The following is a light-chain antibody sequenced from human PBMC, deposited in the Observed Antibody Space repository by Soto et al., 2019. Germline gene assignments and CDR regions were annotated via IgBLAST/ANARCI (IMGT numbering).Light chain of an antibody. CDR2: GAS. Sequence: EIVMTQSPATLSVSPGERATLSCRASQSVSSNLAWYQQKPGQAPRLLIYGASTRATGIPARFSGSASVTEFTLTISSLQSEDFAVYYCQQYNNWPITFGQGTRLEIK. CDR1: QSVSSN. CDR3: QQYNNWPIT. V-gene: IGKV3-15*01. J-gene: IGKJ5*01.